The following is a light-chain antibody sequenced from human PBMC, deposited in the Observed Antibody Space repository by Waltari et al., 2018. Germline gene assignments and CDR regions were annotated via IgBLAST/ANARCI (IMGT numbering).Light chain of an antibody. CDR3: QQHGTLPAT. V-gene: IGKV3-20*01. J-gene: IGKJ1*01. CDR1: QSVGSSS. Sequence: EIVLTQSPGTASLSPGARVTLPCRASQSVGSSSLAWYQQKPGQSPRLVIYRASRRATGIPDRFSGRCSGTDFSLTISRLEPEDFAGYYCQQHGTLPATFGQGTKVEIK. CDR2: RAS.